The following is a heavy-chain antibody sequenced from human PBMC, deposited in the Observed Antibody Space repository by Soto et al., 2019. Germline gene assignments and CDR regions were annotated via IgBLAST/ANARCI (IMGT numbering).Heavy chain of an antibody. V-gene: IGHV3-23*01. CDR1: RFTFSSYA. D-gene: IGHD2-2*01. Sequence: GGSLRLSCAASRFTFSSYAMSWVRQAPGKGLEWVSVIGGSGGNTHYADSVKGRFTISRDNSKNTVYLQMNSLRGEDTAIYYCAKPNLFCSSTSCYDDWGQGTLVTVSS. CDR3: AKPNLFCSSTSCYDD. J-gene: IGHJ4*02. CDR2: IGGSGGNT.